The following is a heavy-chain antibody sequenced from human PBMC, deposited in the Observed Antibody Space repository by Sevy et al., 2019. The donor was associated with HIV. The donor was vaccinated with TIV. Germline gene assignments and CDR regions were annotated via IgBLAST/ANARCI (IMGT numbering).Heavy chain of an antibody. J-gene: IGHJ3*02. V-gene: IGHV3-21*01. D-gene: IGHD3-3*01. CDR1: GFTFSSYS. CDR2: ISSSSSYI. Sequence: GGSLRLSCAASGFTFSSYSMNWVRQAPGKGLEWVSSISSSSSYIYYADSVKGRFTISRDNAKNSLYQQMNSLRAEDTAVYYCARDYYDFWSGYTMWDAFDIWGQGTMVTVSS. CDR3: ARDYYDFWSGYTMWDAFDI.